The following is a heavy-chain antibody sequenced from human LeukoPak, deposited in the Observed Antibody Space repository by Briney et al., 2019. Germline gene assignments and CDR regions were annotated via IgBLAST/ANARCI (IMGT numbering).Heavy chain of an antibody. V-gene: IGHV3-30*02. CDR3: AKGPVNSYDSSGQNWYFDY. D-gene: IGHD3-22*01. Sequence: GGSLRLSCAASGFTFSSYCMHWVRLAPGKGLEWVAFIRYDGSTKYYAESVKGRFTICRDNSRDNSKNPLYLPMNSLRADDTAVYYCAKGPVNSYDSSGQNWYFDYWGQGTLVTVSS. J-gene: IGHJ4*02. CDR1: GFTFSSYC. CDR2: IRYDGSTK.